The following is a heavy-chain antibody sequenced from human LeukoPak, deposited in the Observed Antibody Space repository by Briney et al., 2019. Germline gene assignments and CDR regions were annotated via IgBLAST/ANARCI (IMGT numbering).Heavy chain of an antibody. Sequence: GGPLRLSCAASGFTYSSYAVSWVREATEKALEGVSAISGCGESTYYADSVKGRLTISRDNSKNTPYQQMNSPRAEDTALYYWVCPDGVVTPRAYYYGIDVWGQGTTVTVSS. J-gene: IGHJ6*02. V-gene: IGHV3-23*01. CDR3: VCPDGVVTPRAYYYGIDV. CDR2: ISGCGEST. CDR1: GFTYSSYA. D-gene: IGHD4-23*01.